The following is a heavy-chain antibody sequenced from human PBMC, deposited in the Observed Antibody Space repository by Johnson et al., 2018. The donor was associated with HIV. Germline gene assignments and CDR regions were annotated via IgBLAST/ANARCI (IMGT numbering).Heavy chain of an antibody. Sequence: EVQLVESGGGVVQPGRSLRLSCAASGFTFSSYGIHWVRQAQGKGLEWVANIKQDGSEKYYVDSVKGRFTISRDNAKNSLYLQMNSLRAEDTAVYYCARPLGTYSSGWGGGAFDIWGQGTMVTVSS. CDR1: GFTFSSYG. D-gene: IGHD6-19*01. CDR3: ARPLGTYSSGWGGGAFDI. J-gene: IGHJ3*02. V-gene: IGHV3-7*01. CDR2: IKQDGSEK.